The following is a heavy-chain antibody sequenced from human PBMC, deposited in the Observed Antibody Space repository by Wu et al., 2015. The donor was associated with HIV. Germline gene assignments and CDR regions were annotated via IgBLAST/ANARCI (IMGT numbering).Heavy chain of an antibody. J-gene: IGHJ4*02. CDR2: IIPLFGTT. D-gene: IGHD6-19*01. CDR1: GNTFNA. CDR3: ASPRSPGFSSAWPTYFDY. V-gene: IGHV1-69*05. Sequence: QVQLVQSGAEVKKPGSSVKISCKASGNTFNAINWVRQAPGQGLEWMGGIIPLFGTTEYAQIFQGRVTITTDESTSTACMRLSSLRSEDTAVYYCASPRSPGFSSAWPTYFDYWGQGTLVTVSS.